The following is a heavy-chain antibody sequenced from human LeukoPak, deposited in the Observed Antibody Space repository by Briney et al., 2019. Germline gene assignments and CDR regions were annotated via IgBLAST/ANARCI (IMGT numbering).Heavy chain of an antibody. CDR1: GGSISSGSYY. CDR2: IYTSGST. J-gene: IGHJ4*02. Sequence: SETLSLTCTVSGGSISSGSYYCSWIRQPAGKGLEWIGRIYTSGSTNYNPSLKSRVTISVDTSKNQFSLKLSSVTAADTAVYYCARGVDYYGVWGQGTLVTVSS. D-gene: IGHD3-10*01. CDR3: ARGVDYYGV. V-gene: IGHV4-61*02.